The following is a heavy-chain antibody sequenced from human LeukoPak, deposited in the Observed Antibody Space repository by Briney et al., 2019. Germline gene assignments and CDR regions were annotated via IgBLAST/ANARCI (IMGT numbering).Heavy chain of an antibody. CDR1: GYTFTAYY. CDR3: ARDRSVAFDI. CDR2: INPNSGGT. Sequence: ASVKVSCKASGYTFTAYYFHWLRQAPGQGLEWMGWINPNSGGTNYAQKFQGRVTMTRDTPISTAYMELSGLRSDDTAVYYCARDRSVAFDIWGQGTMVTVSS. V-gene: IGHV1-2*02. J-gene: IGHJ3*02.